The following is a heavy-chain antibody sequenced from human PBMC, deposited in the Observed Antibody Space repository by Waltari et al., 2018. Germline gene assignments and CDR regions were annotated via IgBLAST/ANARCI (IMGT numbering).Heavy chain of an antibody. D-gene: IGHD6-6*01. CDR1: GFTFSSYA. J-gene: IGHJ4*02. CDR2: IYGGGST. V-gene: IGHV3-23*03. CDR3: AKGSSSSSEFDY. Sequence: EVQLLESGGGLVQPGGSLRLSCEASGFTFSSYAMSWVSQAPGKWLEWVSFIYGGGSTYYAVSVKGRFTISRDNSKNSLYLQMNSLRAEDTAVYYCAKGSSSSSEFDYWGQGTLVTVSS.